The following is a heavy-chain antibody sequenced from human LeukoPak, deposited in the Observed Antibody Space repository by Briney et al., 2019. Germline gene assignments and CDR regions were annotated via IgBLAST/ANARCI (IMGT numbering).Heavy chain of an antibody. CDR1: GFTFSSYG. CDR2: ISGSGGST. Sequence: PGGSLRLSCAASGFTFSSYGMHWVRQVPGKGLEWVSAISGSGGSTYYADSVKGRFTISRDISKNTLYLQMNSLRAEDTAVYYCAKDRSDTSMVYNFDYWGQGTLVTVSS. V-gene: IGHV3-23*01. CDR3: AKDRSDTSMVYNFDY. J-gene: IGHJ4*02. D-gene: IGHD5-18*01.